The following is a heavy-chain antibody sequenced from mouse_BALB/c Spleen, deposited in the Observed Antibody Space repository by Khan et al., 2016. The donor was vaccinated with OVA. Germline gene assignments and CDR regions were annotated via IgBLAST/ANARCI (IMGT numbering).Heavy chain of an antibody. V-gene: IGHV3-2*02. CDR3: ARSWTISTVLVTDFDF. D-gene: IGHD1-1*01. CDR2: IKYSGSN. CDR1: GYAITSDYA. Sequence: EVKLLESGPGLVKPSQSLSLTCTVTGYAITSDYAWNWIRQFPGNKLEWMGYIKYSGSNSYNPSLKRRISITRDTSKNQFFLQLKSVTSEDTAPYYWARSWTISTVLVTDFDFWGQGTTLTVSS. J-gene: IGHJ2*01.